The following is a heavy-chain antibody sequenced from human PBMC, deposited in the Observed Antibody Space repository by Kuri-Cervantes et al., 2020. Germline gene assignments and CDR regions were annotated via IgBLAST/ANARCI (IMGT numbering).Heavy chain of an antibody. CDR1: GFTFSSYW. D-gene: IGHD3-9*01. Sequence: GESLKISCAASGFTFSSYWMSWVRQAPGKGLEWVANIKQDGSEKYYVDSVKGRFTISRDNAKNSLYLQMNSLRAEDTAVYYCARDRSILTGYSFPDYWGQGTLVTVSS. CDR3: ARDRSILTGYSFPDY. J-gene: IGHJ4*02. V-gene: IGHV3-7*01. CDR2: IKQDGSEK.